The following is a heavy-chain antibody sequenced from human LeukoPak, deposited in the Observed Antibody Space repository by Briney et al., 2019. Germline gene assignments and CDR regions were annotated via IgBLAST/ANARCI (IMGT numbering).Heavy chain of an antibody. Sequence: PGGSLRLSCAASGFTFRSYGMHWVRQAPGKGLEWVAIMSSDGSNTYYADPVKGRFTISSDNAKNTLYLQMTSLRAEDAAVYYCAKGGEYYYGMDVRGQGTTVTVSS. CDR3: AKGGEYYYGMDV. D-gene: IGHD3-10*01. CDR1: GFTFRSYG. J-gene: IGHJ6*02. CDR2: MSSDGSNT. V-gene: IGHV3-30*18.